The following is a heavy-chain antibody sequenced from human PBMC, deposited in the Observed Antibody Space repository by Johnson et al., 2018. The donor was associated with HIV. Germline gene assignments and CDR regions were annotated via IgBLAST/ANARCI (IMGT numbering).Heavy chain of an antibody. CDR3: ASPGTVVTGLAFDI. D-gene: IGHD4-23*01. Sequence: VQLVESGGRAVWRGGSLRFSCDNCAMAWVRQAPGEGLEWVSGINWNGGSIGSADSVKGRVTISRDNSNNTLSLQMNSLRAEDTAVYYCASPGTVVTGLAFDIGGQGTMVTVSS. J-gene: IGHJ3*02. CDR1: NCA. V-gene: IGHV3-20*04. CDR2: INWNGGSI.